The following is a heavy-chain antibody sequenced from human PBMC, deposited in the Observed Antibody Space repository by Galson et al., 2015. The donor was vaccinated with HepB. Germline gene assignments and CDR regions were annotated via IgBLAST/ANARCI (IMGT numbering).Heavy chain of an antibody. CDR3: AREGDSSGYYFEAGGPDAFDI. J-gene: IGHJ3*02. Sequence: SLRLSCAASGFTFSSYAMHWVRQAPGKGLEWVAVISYDGSNKYYADSVKGRFTISRDNSKSTLYLQMNSLRAEDTAVYYCAREGDSSGYYFEAGGPDAFDIWGQGTMVTVSS. D-gene: IGHD3-22*01. CDR1: GFTFSSYA. V-gene: IGHV3-30*04. CDR2: ISYDGSNK.